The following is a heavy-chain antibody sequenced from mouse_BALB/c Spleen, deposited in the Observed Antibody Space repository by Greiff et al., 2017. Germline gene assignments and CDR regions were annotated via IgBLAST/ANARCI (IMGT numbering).Heavy chain of an antibody. V-gene: IGHV2-9*02. J-gene: IGHJ2*01. Sequence: VQLQQSGPGLVAPSQSLSITCTVSGFSLTSYGVHWVRQPPGKGLEWLGVIWAGGSTNYNSALMSRLSISKDNSKSQVFLKMNSLQTDDTAMYYCARDRNYYGSSSYYFDYWGQGTTLTVSS. D-gene: IGHD1-1*01. CDR3: ARDRNYYGSSSYYFDY. CDR2: IWAGGST. CDR1: GFSLTSYG.